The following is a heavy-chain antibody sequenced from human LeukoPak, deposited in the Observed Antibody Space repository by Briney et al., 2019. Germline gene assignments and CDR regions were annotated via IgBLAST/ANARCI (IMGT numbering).Heavy chain of an antibody. J-gene: IGHJ3*01. CDR1: SGSINSYY. CDR2: IYYSGST. V-gene: IGHV4-59*01. Sequence: SETLSLTCTVSSGSINSYYWSWIRQPPGKGLEWIGYIYYSGSTDYNPSLKSRVTISVDTSKNQFSLKLSSVTAADTAVYYCARDRTPKCGNDAFDVWGQGTMVTVSS. CDR3: ARDRTPKCGNDAFDV. D-gene: IGHD6-25*01.